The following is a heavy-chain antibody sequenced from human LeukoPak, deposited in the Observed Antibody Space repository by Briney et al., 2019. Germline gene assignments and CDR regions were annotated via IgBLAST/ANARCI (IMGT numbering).Heavy chain of an antibody. V-gene: IGHV3-23*01. CDR3: AKEIAYYDFWSGYPYYYYGMDV. Sequence: GGSLRLSCAASGFTFSSYAMSWVRQAPGKGLEWVPAISGSGGSTYYADSVKGRFTISRDNSKNTLYLQMNSLRAEDTAVYYCAKEIAYYDFWSGYPYYYYGMDVWGQGTTVTVSS. D-gene: IGHD3-3*01. J-gene: IGHJ6*02. CDR2: ISGSGGST. CDR1: GFTFSSYA.